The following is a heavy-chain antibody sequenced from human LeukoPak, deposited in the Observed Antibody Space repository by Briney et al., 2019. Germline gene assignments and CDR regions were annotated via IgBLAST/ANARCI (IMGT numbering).Heavy chain of an antibody. D-gene: IGHD3-22*01. Sequence: SETLSLTCTVSGGSINNYCWSWIRQPPGKGLEWIGYIYYSGSTNYNPSLKSRVTISVDTSKNQFSLKLSSVTAADTAVYYCARGADSSGYYSIFYFDYWGQGTLVTVSS. V-gene: IGHV4-59*01. J-gene: IGHJ4*02. CDR2: IYYSGST. CDR3: ARGADSSGYYSIFYFDY. CDR1: GGSINNYC.